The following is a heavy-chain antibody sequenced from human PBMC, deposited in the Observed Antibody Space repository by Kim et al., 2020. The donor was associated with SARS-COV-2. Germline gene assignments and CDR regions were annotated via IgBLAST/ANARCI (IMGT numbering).Heavy chain of an antibody. V-gene: IGHV3-11*06. J-gene: IGHJ5*02. CDR1: GFTFSDHY. CDR2: INRAGTST. CDR3: VRGDEEVDP. Sequence: GGSLRLSCAASGFTFSDHYMSWIRQTPGKRPEWVSYINRAGTSTNYADSVKGRFTISRDNAKNSLYLQMNSLKVEDTAVYYCVRGDEEVDPWGRGTLVTV.